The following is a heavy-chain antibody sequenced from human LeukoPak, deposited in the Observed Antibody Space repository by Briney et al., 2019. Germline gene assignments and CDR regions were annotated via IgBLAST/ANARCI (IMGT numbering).Heavy chain of an antibody. D-gene: IGHD1-1*01. Sequence: SVKVSCKASGGTFSSYAISWVRQAPGQGLEWMGGIIPIFGTANYAQKFQGRVTITADESTSTAYMELSSLRSADTAVYYCARGLRTTAFLYYMDVWGKGTTVTVSS. CDR2: IIPIFGTA. J-gene: IGHJ6*03. V-gene: IGHV1-69*01. CDR3: ARGLRTTAFLYYMDV. CDR1: GGTFSSYA.